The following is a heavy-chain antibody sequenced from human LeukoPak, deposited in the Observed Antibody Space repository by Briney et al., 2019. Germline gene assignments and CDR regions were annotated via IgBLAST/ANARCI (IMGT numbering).Heavy chain of an antibody. CDR3: ARADDYSNYGSFDY. Sequence: ASVKVSCKASGYTFTGYYIHWVRQAPGQGLEWMGWINPNSGGTNYAQQFQGRVTMTRDTSISTAYMELSRLRSDDTAVYYCARADDYSNYGSFDYWGQGTLVTVSS. D-gene: IGHD4-11*01. V-gene: IGHV1-2*02. CDR1: GYTFTGYY. J-gene: IGHJ4*02. CDR2: INPNSGGT.